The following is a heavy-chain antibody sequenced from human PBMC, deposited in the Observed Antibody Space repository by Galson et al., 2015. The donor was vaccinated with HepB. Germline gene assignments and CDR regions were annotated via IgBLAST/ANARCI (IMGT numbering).Heavy chain of an antibody. Sequence: SLRLSCAASGFTFSSYAMSWVRQAPGKGLEWVSAISGSGGSTYYADSVKGRFTISRDNSKNTLYLQMNSLRAEDTAVHYCAMGRDFWSGQYYMDVWGKGTTVTVSS. D-gene: IGHD3-3*01. CDR2: ISGSGGST. CDR1: GFTFSSYA. V-gene: IGHV3-23*01. CDR3: AMGRDFWSGQYYMDV. J-gene: IGHJ6*03.